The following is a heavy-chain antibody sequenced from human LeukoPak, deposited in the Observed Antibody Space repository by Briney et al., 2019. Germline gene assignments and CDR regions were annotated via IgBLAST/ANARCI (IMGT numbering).Heavy chain of an antibody. Sequence: SETLSLTCTVSGGSISSNSYYWGWIRQPPGKGLEWIGSIYYSGSTYYNPSLKSRVTISVDTSKNQFSLRLSSVTAADTAVYYCARHAASIAAAATRWFDPWGQGTLVTVSS. CDR3: ARHAASIAAAATRWFDP. V-gene: IGHV4-39*01. CDR1: GGSISSNSYY. CDR2: IYYSGST. J-gene: IGHJ5*02. D-gene: IGHD6-13*01.